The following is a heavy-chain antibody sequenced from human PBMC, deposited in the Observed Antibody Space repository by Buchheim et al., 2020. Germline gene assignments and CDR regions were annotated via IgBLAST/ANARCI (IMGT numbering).Heavy chain of an antibody. CDR1: GFTFSAFE. J-gene: IGHJ2*01. D-gene: IGHD4-17*01. V-gene: IGHV3-21*02. CDR3: ARVDGDPPEVDWYFDL. Sequence: EVQLVESGGGLVQPGGSLRLSCAASGFTFSAFELNWVRQAPGKGLEWVSSISSSSSYIYYADSVKGRFTISRDNAKNSLYLQMNSLRAEDTAVYYCARVDGDPPEVDWYFDLWGRGTL. CDR2: ISSSSSYI.